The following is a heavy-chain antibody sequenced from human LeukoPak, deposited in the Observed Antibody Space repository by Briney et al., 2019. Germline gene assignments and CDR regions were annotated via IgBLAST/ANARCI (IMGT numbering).Heavy chain of an antibody. CDR1: GFTFSSAW. D-gene: IGHD6-19*01. J-gene: IGHJ4*02. V-gene: IGHV3-15*01. Sequence: GGSLRLSCAASGFTFSSAWMSWVRQAPGQGLEWVGRIKSKTDGGTKDYAAPVKGRFTISRDDSENTLYVKMNSLKTEDTAVYYCTTVGSSGCDNWGQGTLVTVSS. CDR3: TTVGSSGCDN. CDR2: IKSKTDGGTK.